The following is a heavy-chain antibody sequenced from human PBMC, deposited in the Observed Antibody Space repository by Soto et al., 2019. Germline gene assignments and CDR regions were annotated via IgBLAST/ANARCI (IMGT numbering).Heavy chain of an antibody. CDR3: ARVLRSWRVAGIVDYFEY. V-gene: IGHV4-59*01. CDR2: IYYSGST. D-gene: IGHD6-19*01. J-gene: IGHJ4*02. Sequence: PSETLSLTCTVSGGSISSYYWSWIRQPPGKGLEWIGYIYYSGSTNYNPSLKSRVTISVDTSKNQFSLKLSSVTAADTAVYYCARVLRSWRVAGIVDYFEYWGQGTLVTVS. CDR1: GGSISSYY.